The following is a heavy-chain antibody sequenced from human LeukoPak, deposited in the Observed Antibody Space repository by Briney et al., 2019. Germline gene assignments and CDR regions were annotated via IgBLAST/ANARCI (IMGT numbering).Heavy chain of an antibody. J-gene: IGHJ4*02. CDR2: MFYSGST. CDR3: ARHSGLPFYFDL. CDR1: GGSIRSYH. D-gene: IGHD3-16*01. Sequence: SETLSLTCTLPGGSIRSYHWSWIRPTPQKRLEWIGYMFYSGSTNYHPSLKSRVTISIDASKNQFSLKLSSVTAADTAVYYCARHSGLPFYFDLWGQGTPVTVSS. V-gene: IGHV4-59*08.